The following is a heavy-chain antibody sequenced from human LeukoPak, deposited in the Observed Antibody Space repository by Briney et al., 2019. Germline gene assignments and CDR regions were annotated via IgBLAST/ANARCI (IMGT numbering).Heavy chain of an antibody. CDR1: GYTFTSYG. CDR2: ISAYNGNT. Sequence: ASVRVSCKASGYTFTSYGISWVRQAPGQGLEWMGWISAYNGNTNYAQKLQGRVTMTTDTSTSTAYMELRSLRSGDTAVYYCARDLYESSGYYPYTQGENSGQGTLVTVSS. J-gene: IGHJ4*02. CDR3: ARDLYESSGYYPYTQGEN. V-gene: IGHV1-18*01. D-gene: IGHD3-22*01.